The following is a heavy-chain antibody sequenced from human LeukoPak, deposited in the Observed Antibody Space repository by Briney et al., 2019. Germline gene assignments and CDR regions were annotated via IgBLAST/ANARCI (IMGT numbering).Heavy chain of an antibody. D-gene: IGHD3-10*01. CDR2: ISGSGGST. CDR3: ARGPRGGFDP. CDR1: GFTFNSYN. Sequence: GGSLRLSCAASGFTFNSYNMNWVRQAPGKGLEWVSAISGSGGSTYYADSVKGRFTISRDNSKNTLYLQMNSLRAEDTAVYSCARGPRGGFDPWGQGTLVTVSS. J-gene: IGHJ5*02. V-gene: IGHV3-23*01.